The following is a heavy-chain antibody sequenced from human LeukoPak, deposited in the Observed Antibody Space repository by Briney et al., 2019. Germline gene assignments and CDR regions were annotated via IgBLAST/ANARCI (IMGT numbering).Heavy chain of an antibody. J-gene: IGHJ6*02. Sequence: GGSLRLSCEASGFTFSDYYMSWIRQAPGKGLEWVANIKDDGSEKYYVDSVKGRFTIYRDNAKNSLYLQMNRLRAEDTAVYYCARDSPGSSRFYHYYGLDVWGQGTTVSVSS. D-gene: IGHD6-6*01. CDR2: IKDDGSEK. V-gene: IGHV3-7*05. CDR1: GFTFSDYY. CDR3: ARDSPGSSRFYHYYGLDV.